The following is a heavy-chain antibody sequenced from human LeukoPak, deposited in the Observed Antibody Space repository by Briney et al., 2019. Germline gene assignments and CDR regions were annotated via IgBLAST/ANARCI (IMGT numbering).Heavy chain of an antibody. CDR2: IKQDGSEK. Sequence: PGGSLRLSCAASGFTFSSYWMSWVRQAPGKGLEWVANIKQDGSEKYYVDSVKGRFTISRDNAKNSLYLQMNSLRAEDTAVYYCARDILATVSHDIGDNNWFDPWGQGTLVTVSS. CDR3: ARDILATVSHDIGDNNWFDP. CDR1: GFTFSSYW. J-gene: IGHJ5*02. V-gene: IGHV3-7*01. D-gene: IGHD5-12*01.